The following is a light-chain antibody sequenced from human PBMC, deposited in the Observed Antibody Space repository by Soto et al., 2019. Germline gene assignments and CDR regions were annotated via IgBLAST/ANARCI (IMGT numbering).Light chain of an antibody. V-gene: IGKV3-20*01. J-gene: IGKJ1*01. CDR3: QQYGDLPPT. Sequence: EIVLTQSPDTLSLSPGERATLSCRASQSVTYDQLAWYRQTPGQAPGLLIYGASSRAAGIPDRFSGSGSGTDFTLTISRLEPEDFVVYHCQQYGDLPPTFGQGTKVDIK. CDR2: GAS. CDR1: QSVTYDQ.